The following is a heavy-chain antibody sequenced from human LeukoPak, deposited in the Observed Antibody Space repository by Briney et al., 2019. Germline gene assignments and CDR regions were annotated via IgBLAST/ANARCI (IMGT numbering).Heavy chain of an antibody. Sequence: GGSLRLSCAASGFTFSSYSMNWVRQAPGKGLEWVSSISSSSSHIYYADSVKGRFTISRDNAKNSLYLQMNSLRAEDTAVYYCARDRVRGVSGVWFDPWGQGTLVTVSS. CDR3: ARDRVRGVSGVWFDP. V-gene: IGHV3-21*01. CDR1: GFTFSSYS. J-gene: IGHJ5*02. CDR2: ISSSSSHI. D-gene: IGHD3-10*01.